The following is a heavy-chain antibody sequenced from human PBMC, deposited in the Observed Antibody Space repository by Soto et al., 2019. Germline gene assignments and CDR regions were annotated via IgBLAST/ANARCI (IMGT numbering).Heavy chain of an antibody. CDR1: GYTFTGYY. Sequence: ASVKVSCKASGYTFTGYYMHWVRQAPGQGLEWMGWINPNSGGTNYAQKFQGRVTMTRDTSISTAYMELSRLRSDDTAVYYCARASSGRGGAFDIWGQGTMVTVSS. CDR3: ARASSGRGGAFDI. J-gene: IGHJ3*02. V-gene: IGHV1-2*02. CDR2: INPNSGGT. D-gene: IGHD6-19*01.